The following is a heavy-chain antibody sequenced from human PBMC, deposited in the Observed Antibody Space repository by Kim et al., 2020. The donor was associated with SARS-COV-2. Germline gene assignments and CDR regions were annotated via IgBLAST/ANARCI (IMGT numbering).Heavy chain of an antibody. CDR2: INPSGGST. J-gene: IGHJ6*02. D-gene: IGHD2-15*01. CDR3: ARGDPYCSGGSCYPTYYYYYGMDV. Sequence: ASVKVSCKASGYTFTSYYMHWVRQAPGQGLEWMGIINPSGGSTSYAQKFQGRVTMTRDTSTSTVYMELSSLRSEDTAVYYCARGDPYCSGGSCYPTYYYYYGMDVWGQGTTVTVSS. CDR1: GYTFTSYY. V-gene: IGHV1-46*01.